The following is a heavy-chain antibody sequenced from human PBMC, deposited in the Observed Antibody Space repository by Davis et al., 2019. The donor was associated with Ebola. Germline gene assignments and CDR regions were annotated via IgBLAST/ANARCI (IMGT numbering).Heavy chain of an antibody. CDR2: ISGDGGST. J-gene: IGHJ5*02. V-gene: IGHV3-43*02. CDR3: AKTTGGVWSGYWGENWFDP. Sequence: GESLKISCAASGFTFSSYAMHWVRQAPGKGLEWVSLISGDGGSTYYADSVKGRFTISRDNSKNSLYLQMNSLRTEDTALYYCAKTTGGVWSGYWGENWFDPWGQGTLVTVSS. CDR1: GFTFSSYA. D-gene: IGHD3-3*01.